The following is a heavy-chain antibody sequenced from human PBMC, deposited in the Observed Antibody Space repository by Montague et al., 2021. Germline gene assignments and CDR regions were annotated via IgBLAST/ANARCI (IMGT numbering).Heavy chain of an antibody. D-gene: IGHD4/OR15-4a*01. V-gene: IGHV6-1*01. CDR1: GDSVSVKRLA. Sequence: CAISGDSVSVKRLARRSVEHTSSLDPRWLGVSYFRSERNNEYAVSVNSRITINPDTSKNQFSLQVNSVTPEDTAVYYCARGADRYYFYGMDVWGQGTTVRVS. CDR2: SYFRSERNN. CDR3: ARGADRYYFYGMDV. J-gene: IGHJ6*02.